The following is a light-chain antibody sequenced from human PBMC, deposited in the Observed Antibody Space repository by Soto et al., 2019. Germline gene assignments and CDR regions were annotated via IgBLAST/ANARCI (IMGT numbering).Light chain of an antibody. CDR2: DVS. V-gene: IGLV2-11*01. CDR3: CSFAGTYTVV. CDR1: GSDVGGYDF. Sequence: QSALTQPRSVSGSPGQSVTLSCSGSGSDVGGYDFVSWYQQHPGKAPKLIIYDVSKRPSGVPDRYSGSKSGNTASLTISGLQAEDEADYYCCSFAGTYTVVFGEGTKLTVL. J-gene: IGLJ2*01.